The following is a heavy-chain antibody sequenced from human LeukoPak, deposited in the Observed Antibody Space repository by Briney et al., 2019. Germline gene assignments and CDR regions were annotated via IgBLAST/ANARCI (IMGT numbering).Heavy chain of an antibody. J-gene: IGHJ4*02. Sequence: GRSLRLSYAASGFTFSSYGMHWVRQAPGRGLEWVAVICYDGSNKYYADSVKGRFTISRDNSKNTLYLQMNSLRAEDTAVYHCAKDKYSPVRSMSEAAYYFDFWGPGTLVTVSS. V-gene: IGHV3-33*06. CDR1: GFTFSSYG. CDR2: ICYDGSNK. CDR3: AKDKYSPVRSMSEAAYYFDF. D-gene: IGHD6-13*01.